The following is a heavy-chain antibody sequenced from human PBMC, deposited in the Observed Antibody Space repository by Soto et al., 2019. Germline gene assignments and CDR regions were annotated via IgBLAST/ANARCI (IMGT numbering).Heavy chain of an antibody. V-gene: IGHV4-39*01. Sequence: PSETLSLTCTVSGDSISSSRHYWGWIRQPPGKGLEWIGSINYSGNTYYNPSLKSRLTISIDTSKNQFSLRLSSVTAADTAVYYCARLRGAFDIWGQGTMVTVPS. J-gene: IGHJ3*02. CDR3: ARLRGAFDI. CDR1: GDSISSSRHY. CDR2: INYSGNT.